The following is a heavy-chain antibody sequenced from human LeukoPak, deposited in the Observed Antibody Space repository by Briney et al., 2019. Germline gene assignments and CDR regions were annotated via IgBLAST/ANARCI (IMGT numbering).Heavy chain of an antibody. J-gene: IGHJ4*02. CDR3: ARDNGGSYYRLFDY. D-gene: IGHD1-26*01. CDR1: GYTFTSYG. CDR2: ISAYNGNT. V-gene: IGHV1-18*01. Sequence: ASVKVSCKASGYTFTSYGISWVRQAPGQGLEWMGWISAYNGNTNYAQKLQGRVTMTTDTSTSTAYMELRSLRSDDTAVDYCARDNGGSYYRLFDYWGQGTLVTVSS.